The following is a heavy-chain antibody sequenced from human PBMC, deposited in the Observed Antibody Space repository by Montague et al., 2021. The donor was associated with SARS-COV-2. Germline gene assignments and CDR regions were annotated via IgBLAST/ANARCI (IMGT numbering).Heavy chain of an antibody. CDR1: GGSISSPDYY. D-gene: IGHD2-8*01. Sequence: SETLSLTCNVSGGSISSPDYYWGWIRQSQGKGLEWIGSSSYTGRTYYNPSLRSRVSFSMDTSKNHFSLSLSSVTVADTAVYFCARQLPSYCATNKCYPYYFGGWGQGALVTVSS. V-gene: IGHV4-39*01. J-gene: IGHJ4*02. CDR2: SSYTGRT. CDR3: ARQLPSYCATNKCYPYYFGG.